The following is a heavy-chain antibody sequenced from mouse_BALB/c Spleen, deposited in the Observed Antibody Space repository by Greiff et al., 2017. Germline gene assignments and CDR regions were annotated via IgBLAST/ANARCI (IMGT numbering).Heavy chain of an antibody. Sequence: EVQLVESGPGLVKPSQSLSLTCTVTGYSITSDYAWNWLRQFPGNKLEWMGYISYSGSTSYNPSLKSRISITRDTSKNQFFLQLNSVTTEDTATYYCARTGNYESYFDYWGQGTTLTVSS. V-gene: IGHV3-2*02. CDR2: ISYSGST. CDR3: ARTGNYESYFDY. D-gene: IGHD2-1*01. J-gene: IGHJ2*01. CDR1: GYSITSDYA.